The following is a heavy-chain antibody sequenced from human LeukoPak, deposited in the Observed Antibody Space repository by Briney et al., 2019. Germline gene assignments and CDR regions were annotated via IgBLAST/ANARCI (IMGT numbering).Heavy chain of an antibody. CDR2: ISAYNGNT. Sequence: GASVKVSCKASGYTFTSYGISWVRQAPGQGLERMGWISAYNGNTNYAQKLQGRVTMTTDTSTSTAYMELRSLRSDDTAVYYCARDGSSSSSVYYYYGMDVWGQGTTVTVSS. V-gene: IGHV1-18*01. CDR3: ARDGSSSSSVYYYYGMDV. J-gene: IGHJ6*02. D-gene: IGHD6-6*01. CDR1: GYTFTSYG.